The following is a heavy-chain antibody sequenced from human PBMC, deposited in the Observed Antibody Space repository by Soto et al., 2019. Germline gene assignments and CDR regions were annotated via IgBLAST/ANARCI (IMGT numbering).Heavy chain of an antibody. CDR2: INHSGST. V-gene: IGHV4-34*01. J-gene: IGHJ4*02. D-gene: IGHD4-17*01. CDR1: GGSFSGYY. CDR3: AGSPLVDGDYAGGLYYFDY. Sequence: QVQLQQWGAGLLKPSETLSLTCAVYGGSFSGYYWSWIRQPPGKGLEWIGEINHSGSTNYNPSLKSRVTISVDTSKNQFSLKLSSVTAADTAVYYCAGSPLVDGDYAGGLYYFDYWGQGTLVTVSS.